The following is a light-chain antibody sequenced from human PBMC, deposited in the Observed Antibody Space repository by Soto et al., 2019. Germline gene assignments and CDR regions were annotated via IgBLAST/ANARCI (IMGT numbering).Light chain of an antibody. Sequence: DIQMTQSPSSLSASLGDRVTISCRASQSISRYLNWYQQKPGKAPNLVIYGASTLHSGVPLRFSGSGSGTDFTLTISSLQPEDSATYYCQQNYDSPPWTFGQGTRVEIK. CDR3: QQNYDSPPWT. CDR1: QSISRY. CDR2: GAS. J-gene: IGKJ1*01. V-gene: IGKV1-39*01.